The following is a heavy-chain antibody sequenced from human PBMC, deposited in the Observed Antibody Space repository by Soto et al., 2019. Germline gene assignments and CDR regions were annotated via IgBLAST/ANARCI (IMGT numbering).Heavy chain of an antibody. CDR2: ISYDGSDK. J-gene: IGHJ1*01. CDR3: AKGVGVATTYLQH. Sequence: QVQLVESGGGVVQPGRSLRLSCAASGFTFSSYGMHWVRQAPGKGLEWVAVISYDGSDKYYADSVKGRFTISRDNSNNTLDLQMDSPRAEDTAGYYCAKGVGVATTYLQHWGQGTLVTVSS. V-gene: IGHV3-30*18. D-gene: IGHD2-15*01. CDR1: GFTFSSYG.